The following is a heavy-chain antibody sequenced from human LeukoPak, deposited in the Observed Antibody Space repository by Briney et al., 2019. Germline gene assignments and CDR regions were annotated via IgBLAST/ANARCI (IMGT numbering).Heavy chain of an antibody. D-gene: IGHD4-23*01. V-gene: IGHV4-59*08. J-gene: IGHJ4*02. CDR3: ARHDRWPYLIDY. CDR1: GGSIGIYY. Sequence: PSETLSLTCTVSGGSIGIYYWNWIRQPPGKGLEWIGYIYYSGSTNYNPSLKSRVTISVDTSKNQFSLNLNSVTAADTAVYSCARHDRWPYLIDYWGQGILVTVSS. CDR2: IYYSGST.